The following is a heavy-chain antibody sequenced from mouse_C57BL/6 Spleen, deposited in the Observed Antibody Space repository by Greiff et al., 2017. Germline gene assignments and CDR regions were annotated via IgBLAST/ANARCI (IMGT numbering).Heavy chain of an antibody. CDR1: GYTFTSYW. Sequence: QVQLQQPGTELVRPGASVKLSCKASGYTFTSYWLHWVTQRPGQGLEWIGNINPSDGGPNYNEKFKSKATLTVDKYSSTAYMQLSSLTSEDSAVYYCAREGAFAYWGQGTLVTVSA. V-gene: IGHV1-53*01. J-gene: IGHJ3*01. CDR2: INPSDGGP. CDR3: AREGAFAY.